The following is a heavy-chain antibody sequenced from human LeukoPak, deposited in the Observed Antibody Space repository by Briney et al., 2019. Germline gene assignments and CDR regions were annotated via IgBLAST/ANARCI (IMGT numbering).Heavy chain of an antibody. D-gene: IGHD4-11*01. J-gene: IGHJ4*02. V-gene: IGHV4-38-2*01. Sequence: PSETLSLTCAVSGYSISSGYYWGWIRQPPGKGPEWIGSVFHTGSSYYIPSLKSPVTISVDTSKNQFSLEVSSVTAADTAIYYCARGISTTGHDYWGPGTLVTVSS. CDR2: VFHTGSS. CDR3: ARGISTTGHDY. CDR1: GYSISSGYY.